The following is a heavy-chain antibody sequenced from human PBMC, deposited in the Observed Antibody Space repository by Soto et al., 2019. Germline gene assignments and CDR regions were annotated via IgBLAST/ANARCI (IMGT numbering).Heavy chain of an antibody. D-gene: IGHD3-3*01. CDR3: ARQPQYYDFWSGYYWPDYYYGMDV. Sequence: PGGSLRLSCAASGFTFSSYWMHWVRQAPGKGLVWVSRINSDGSSTSYADSVKGRFTISRDNAKNTLYLQMNSLRAEDTAVYYCARQPQYYDFWSGYYWPDYYYGMDVWGQGTTVTVSS. CDR1: GFTFSSYW. V-gene: IGHV3-74*01. CDR2: INSDGSST. J-gene: IGHJ6*02.